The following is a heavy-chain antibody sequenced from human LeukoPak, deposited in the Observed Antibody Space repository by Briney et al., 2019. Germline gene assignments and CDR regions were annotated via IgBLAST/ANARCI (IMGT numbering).Heavy chain of an antibody. Sequence: PGGSLRLSCAASGFTFSSYCMHWVRHAPGKGLVWVSPINSDGGSTSYADSVKGRFTISRDNAKNTLYLQMNSLRAEDTAVYYCARVAVAAYQHDYWGQGTLVTVSS. D-gene: IGHD6-19*01. V-gene: IGHV3-74*01. CDR2: INSDGGST. CDR1: GFTFSSYC. J-gene: IGHJ4*02. CDR3: ARVAVAAYQHDY.